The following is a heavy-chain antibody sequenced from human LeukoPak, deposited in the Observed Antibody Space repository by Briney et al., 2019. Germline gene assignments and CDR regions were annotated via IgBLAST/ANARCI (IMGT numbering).Heavy chain of an antibody. CDR3: ANEIRPNDY. V-gene: IGHV3-23*01. CDR1: ASAFSNHA. D-gene: IGHD4-17*01. J-gene: IGHJ4*02. CDR2: ISISGGTT. Sequence: GESLRLSCTASASAFSNHAMSWVRQAPGKGLEWVSYISISGGTTYYADSVKGRFTISRENSKSTLYLQMNNLRADDTAVYYCANEIRPNDYWGQGTLVTVSS.